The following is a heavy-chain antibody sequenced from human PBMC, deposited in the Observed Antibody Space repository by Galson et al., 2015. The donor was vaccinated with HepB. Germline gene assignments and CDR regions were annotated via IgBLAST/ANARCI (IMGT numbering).Heavy chain of an antibody. D-gene: IGHD4-17*01. CDR1: GFTFSSYA. CDR2: ISYDGSNE. V-gene: IGHV3-30*04. J-gene: IGHJ6*02. Sequence: SLRLSCAASGFTFSSYAMHWVRQAPGKGLEWVAVISYDGSNEYYADSVRGRFTISRDNSKNTLYLQMNSLRAEDTAVYYCARDKTTVTTTYGMDVWGQGTTVTVSS. CDR3: ARDKTTVTTTYGMDV.